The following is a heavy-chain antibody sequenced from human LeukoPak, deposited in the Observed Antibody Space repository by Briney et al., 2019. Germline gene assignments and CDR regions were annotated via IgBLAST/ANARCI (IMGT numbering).Heavy chain of an antibody. CDR2: IKSKTDGGTT. Sequence: PGGSLRPSCAASGFTFSNAWMSWVRQAPGKGLEWVGRIKSKTDGGTTDYAAPVKGRFTISRDDSKNTLYLQMNSLKTEDTAVYYCTTDLSIAAAGDYFDYWGQGTLVTVSS. J-gene: IGHJ4*02. D-gene: IGHD6-13*01. CDR3: TTDLSIAAAGDYFDY. V-gene: IGHV3-15*01. CDR1: GFTFSNAW.